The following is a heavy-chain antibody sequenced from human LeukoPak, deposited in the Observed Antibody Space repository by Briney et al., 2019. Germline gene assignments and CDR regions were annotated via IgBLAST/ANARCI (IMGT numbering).Heavy chain of an antibody. CDR1: GGSISSYY. D-gene: IGHD5-18*01. CDR2: IYYSGST. V-gene: IGHV4-59*01. J-gene: IGHJ4*02. CDR3: ARGRGYSYGNFDY. Sequence: SETLSLTCTVSGGSISSYYRSWIRQPPGKGLEWIGYIYYSGSTNYNPSLKSRVTISVDTSKNQFSLKLSSVTAADTAVYYCARGRGYSYGNFDYWGQGTLVTVSS.